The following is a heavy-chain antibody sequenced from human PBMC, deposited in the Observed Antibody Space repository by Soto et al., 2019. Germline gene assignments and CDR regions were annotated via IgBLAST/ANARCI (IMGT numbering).Heavy chain of an antibody. CDR3: ARVPGYSSSWYPEYYFDY. V-gene: IGHV1-18*01. CDR1: GYTFTSYG. CDR2: ISAYNGNT. D-gene: IGHD6-13*01. Sequence: ASVKVSCKASGYTFTSYGISWVRQAPGQGLEWMGWISAYNGNTNYAQKLQGRVTMTTDTSTSTAYMELRSLRSDDTAVYYCARVPGYSSSWYPEYYFDYWGQGTLVTVSS. J-gene: IGHJ4*02.